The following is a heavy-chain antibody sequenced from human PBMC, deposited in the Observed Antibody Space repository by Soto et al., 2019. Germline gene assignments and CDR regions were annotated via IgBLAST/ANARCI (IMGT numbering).Heavy chain of an antibody. Sequence: QLQLRESGPGLVKPSETLSLTCTVSGNSISGTSSFWAWIRQPPGKNLEWIGSVYYTGSTYYNSSLNSLISISIDTSKNQFSLSLNSVTAADTAVYYCTRRVRSTGLLDYWGQGALVTVSS. D-gene: IGHD4-4*01. CDR1: GNSISGTSSF. V-gene: IGHV4-39*01. J-gene: IGHJ4*02. CDR3: TRRVRSTGLLDY. CDR2: VYYTGST.